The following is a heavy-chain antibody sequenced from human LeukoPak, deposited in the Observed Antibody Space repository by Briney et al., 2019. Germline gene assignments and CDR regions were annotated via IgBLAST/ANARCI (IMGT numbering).Heavy chain of an antibody. Sequence: ASVKVSCKTSGYTFTDYYMHWVRQAPGQGLEWMAWINPNSGGTTYVQKFQGRVTVTRDSSISTAYMELSRLRSDDTAVYYCARELRSNFDYWGQGTLVTVSS. CDR2: INPNSGGT. CDR3: ARELRSNFDY. D-gene: IGHD3-16*01. CDR1: GYTFTDYY. V-gene: IGHV1-2*02. J-gene: IGHJ4*02.